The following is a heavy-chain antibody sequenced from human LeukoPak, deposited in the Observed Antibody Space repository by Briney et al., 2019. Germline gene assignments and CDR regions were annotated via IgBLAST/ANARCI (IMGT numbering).Heavy chain of an antibody. CDR3: ARELVGATGADFAY. Sequence: ASVKVSCKASGYTFTGYYIHWLRQAPGQGLEGMGWINPNSGGTNYAQNLPSRVTITRHTSIPTAYTELSRLRSDDTAVYYCARELVGATGADFAYWGEGTLVTVSS. V-gene: IGHV1-2*02. CDR2: INPNSGGT. CDR1: GYTFTGYY. D-gene: IGHD1-26*01. J-gene: IGHJ4*02.